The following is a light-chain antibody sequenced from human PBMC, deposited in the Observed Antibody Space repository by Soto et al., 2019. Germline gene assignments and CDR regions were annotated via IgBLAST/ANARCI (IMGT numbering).Light chain of an antibody. Sequence: EIGMTQSPASLSVSPGDGATLSCRASQSVASNVAWYQQKPGQGPRLLIHGASTRAVGVPARFSGSGSGTDFTLTSSSLQSDDFAVYYCQQYHNWPPQYTFGQGTKLRI. V-gene: IGKV3-15*01. J-gene: IGKJ2*01. CDR2: GAS. CDR1: QSVASN. CDR3: QQYHNWPPQYT.